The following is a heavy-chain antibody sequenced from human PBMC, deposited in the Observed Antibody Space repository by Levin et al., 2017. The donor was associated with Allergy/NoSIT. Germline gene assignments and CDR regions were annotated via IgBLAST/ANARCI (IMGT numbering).Heavy chain of an antibody. CDR2: INPSDSNT. Sequence: GGSLRLSCKGSGYSFTSYWITWVRQMPGKGLEWMGSINPSDSNTNYSPSFQGHVTISADKSNSAAYLQWSSLKASDTAMYYCARQVAYYGSGGYPDYWGQGTLVTVSS. CDR1: GYSFTSYW. D-gene: IGHD3-10*01. V-gene: IGHV5-10-1*01. J-gene: IGHJ4*02. CDR3: ARQVAYYGSGGYPDY.